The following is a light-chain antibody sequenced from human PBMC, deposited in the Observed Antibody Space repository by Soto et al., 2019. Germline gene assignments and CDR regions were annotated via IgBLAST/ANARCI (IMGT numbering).Light chain of an antibody. CDR3: CSYAGTYTGV. J-gene: IGLJ1*01. CDR2: DVS. V-gene: IGLV2-11*01. CDR1: SSDVGRYSY. Sequence: QSALTQPRSVSGSPGQSVSISCTGTSSDVGRYSYVSWYQQHPGKAPKLMIYDVSERPSGVPDRFSGSKSGNTASLTISGLQAEDEADYYCCSYAGTYTGVFGTGTKXTV.